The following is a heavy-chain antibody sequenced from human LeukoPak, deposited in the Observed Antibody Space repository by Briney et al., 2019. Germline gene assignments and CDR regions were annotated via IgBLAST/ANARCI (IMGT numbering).Heavy chain of an antibody. V-gene: IGHV3-49*04. J-gene: IGHJ4*02. D-gene: IGHD5-18*01. CDR3: TRDWRRGYSYGYAAGYFDY. Sequence: GGSLRLSCAASGFTFSNAWMSWVRQAPGKGLEWVGFIRSKAYGGTTEYAASVKGRFTILRDDSKSIAYLQMNSLKTEDTAVYYCTRDWRRGYSYGYAAGYFDYWGQGTLVTVSS. CDR1: GFTFSNAW. CDR2: IRSKAYGGTT.